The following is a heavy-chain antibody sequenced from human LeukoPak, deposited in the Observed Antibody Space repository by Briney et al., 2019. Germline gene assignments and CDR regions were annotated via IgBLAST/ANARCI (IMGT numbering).Heavy chain of an antibody. CDR1: GFTVSSNY. CDR3: ASSGDYGSGSPILYYYGMDV. D-gene: IGHD3-10*01. V-gene: IGHV3-53*01. Sequence: GGCLRLSCAASGFTVSSNYMSWVRQAPGKGLEWVSVIYSGGSTYYADSVKGRFTISRDNSKNTLYLQMNSLRAEDTAVYYCASSGDYGSGSPILYYYGMDVWGQGTTVTVSS. CDR2: IYSGGST. J-gene: IGHJ6*02.